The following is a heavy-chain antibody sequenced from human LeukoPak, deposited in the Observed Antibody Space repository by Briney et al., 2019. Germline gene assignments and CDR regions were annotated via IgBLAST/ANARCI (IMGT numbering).Heavy chain of an antibody. CDR3: ARTDYGGNTYYYYYGMDV. D-gene: IGHD4-23*01. CDR2: IYPGDSDT. Sequence: GESLKISCKGSGYSFTSYWIGWVRQMPGKGLEWMGIIYPGDSDTRYSPSFQGQVTISADKSISTAYLQWSNLKASDTAMYYCARTDYGGNTYYYYYGMDVWGQGTTVTVSS. J-gene: IGHJ6*02. CDR1: GYSFTSYW. V-gene: IGHV5-51*01.